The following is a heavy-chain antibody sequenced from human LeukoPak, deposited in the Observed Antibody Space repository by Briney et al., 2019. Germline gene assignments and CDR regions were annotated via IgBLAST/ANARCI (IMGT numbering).Heavy chain of an antibody. V-gene: IGHV3-48*01. Sequence: GGSLRLSCAASGFTFSNYNMNWVRQAPGKGLEWVSYITSSSSTIYYTDSVKGRFTISRDNARNTLYLQMNSLRAEDTAVYYCARDRSSNEYYFDYWGQGTLVTVSS. CDR2: ITSSSSTI. J-gene: IGHJ4*02. CDR3: ARDRSSNEYYFDY. D-gene: IGHD2-2*01. CDR1: GFTFSNYN.